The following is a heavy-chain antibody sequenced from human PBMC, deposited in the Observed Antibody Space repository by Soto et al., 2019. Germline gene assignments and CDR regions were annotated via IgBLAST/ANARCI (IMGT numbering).Heavy chain of an antibody. CDR1: GYSFTSYW. J-gene: IGHJ4*02. V-gene: IGHV5-51*01. D-gene: IGHD6-13*01. CDR3: ARQIGDSSSWYHPAFDY. CDR2: IYPGDSDT. Sequence: PGESLKISCKGSGYSFTSYWIGWVRQMPGKGLEWMGIIYPGDSDTRYSPSFQGQVTISADKSISTAYLQWSSLKASDTAMYYCARQIGDSSSWYHPAFDYWGQGTLVTAPQ.